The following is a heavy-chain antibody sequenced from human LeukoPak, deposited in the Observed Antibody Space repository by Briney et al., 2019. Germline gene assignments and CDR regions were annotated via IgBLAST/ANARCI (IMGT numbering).Heavy chain of an antibody. Sequence: GGSLRLSCAASGFTFSSYGMHWVRQAPGKGLEWVAFIRYDGSNKYYADSVKGRFTISRDNSKNTLYLQMNSLTAEDTAVYYCPKSCSGGSCYAVDYWGQGTLVTVSS. CDR2: IRYDGSNK. V-gene: IGHV3-30*02. D-gene: IGHD2-15*01. CDR1: GFTFSSYG. J-gene: IGHJ4*02. CDR3: PKSCSGGSCYAVDY.